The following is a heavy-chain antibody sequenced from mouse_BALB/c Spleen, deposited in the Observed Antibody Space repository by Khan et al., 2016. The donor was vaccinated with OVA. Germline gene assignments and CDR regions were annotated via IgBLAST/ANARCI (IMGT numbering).Heavy chain of an antibody. D-gene: IGHD1-2*01. CDR1: GFSLTDYG. CDR2: IWGRGST. CDR3: AKHLRPYPADMDY. V-gene: IGHV2-6-5*01. Sequence: VQLVESGPGLVAPSQSLSITCTVSGFSLTDYGVSWIRQPPGKGLEWMGVIWGRGSTYYNSALKSRLSISKYNSKRQAFLKMNSLQTDDMATYDGAKHLRPYPADMDYWGQGTTLTVSS. J-gene: IGHJ2*01.